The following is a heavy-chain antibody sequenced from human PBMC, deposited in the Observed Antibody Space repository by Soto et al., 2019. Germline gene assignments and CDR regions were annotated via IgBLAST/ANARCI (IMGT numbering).Heavy chain of an antibody. V-gene: IGHV3-21*01. CDR3: ARDQYDFWSGYYSAEYNWFDP. J-gene: IGHJ5*02. D-gene: IGHD3-3*01. CDR2: ISSSSSYI. CDR1: GFTFNSYS. Sequence: PGGSLRLSCAASGFTFNSYSMNWVRQATGKGLEWVSSISSSSSYIYYADSVKGRFTISRDNAKNSLYLQMNSLRAEDTAVYYCARDQYDFWSGYYSAEYNWFDPWGQGTLVTVSS.